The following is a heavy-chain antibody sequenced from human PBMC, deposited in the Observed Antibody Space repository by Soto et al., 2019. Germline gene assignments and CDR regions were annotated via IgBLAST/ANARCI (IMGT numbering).Heavy chain of an antibody. CDR2: VYRTGST. Sequence: QVQLQESGPGLVKPSGTLSLTCAVSGGSISTSNWWRWVRQPPGKGLEWIGEVYRTGSTNYNPSLASRLTISVDKSKNQFSLKLTPVTAADTAVYYCARARASIAAAAIFDCWGQGTLVTVSS. CDR1: GGSISTSNW. CDR3: ARARASIAAAAIFDC. D-gene: IGHD6-13*01. J-gene: IGHJ4*02. V-gene: IGHV4-4*02.